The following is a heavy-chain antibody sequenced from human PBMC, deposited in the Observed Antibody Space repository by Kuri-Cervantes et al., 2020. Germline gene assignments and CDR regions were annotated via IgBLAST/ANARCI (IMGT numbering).Heavy chain of an antibody. D-gene: IGHD3-10*01. V-gene: IGHV1-2*02. CDR1: GYTFTSYD. Sequence: ASVKVSCKASGYTFTSYDINWVRQATGQGLEWMGWINPNSGGTNYAQKFQGRVTMTRDTSISTAYMELSRLRSDDAAVYYCAREADGSGSYTIYFDYWGQGTLVTVSS. J-gene: IGHJ4*02. CDR3: AREADGSGSYTIYFDY. CDR2: INPNSGGT.